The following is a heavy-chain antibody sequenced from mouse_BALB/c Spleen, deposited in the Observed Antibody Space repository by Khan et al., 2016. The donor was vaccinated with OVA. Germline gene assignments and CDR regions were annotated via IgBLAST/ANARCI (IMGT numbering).Heavy chain of an antibody. CDR1: GYTFINYW. Sequence: QVQLKQSGAELAKPGASVKMSCKASGYTFINYWILWVKQRPGQGLEWIGYINPSTGYTEYTQNFKDKATFTADKSSSTAYMQLSSLTSEDSAVYYCARRGLRWDFDYWGQGTTLTVSS. V-gene: IGHV1-7*01. CDR2: INPSTGYT. CDR3: ARRGLRWDFDY. J-gene: IGHJ2*01. D-gene: IGHD1-1*01.